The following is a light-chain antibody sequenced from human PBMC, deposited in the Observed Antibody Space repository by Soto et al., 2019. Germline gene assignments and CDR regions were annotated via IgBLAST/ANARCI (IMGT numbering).Light chain of an antibody. Sequence: EIVFTQSPATLSLSPGERVTLSCRTSQTISNNHLAWYQQKPGQAPRLLIYSASRRETGFPARFSGSGSGTEFTLTISRLQSEDFALYYCQQYYRWTLTFGGGTKVDIK. CDR3: QQYYRWTLT. J-gene: IGKJ4*01. CDR2: SAS. V-gene: IGKV3-15*01. CDR1: QTISNN.